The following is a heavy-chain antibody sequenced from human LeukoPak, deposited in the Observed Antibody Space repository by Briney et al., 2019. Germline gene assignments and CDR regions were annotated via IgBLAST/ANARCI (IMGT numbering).Heavy chain of an antibody. J-gene: IGHJ5*02. V-gene: IGHV4-4*09. CDR3: ARIIGRQTPRKYNWFDP. Sequence: SETLSLTCTVSGGSISSYYWSWIRQPPGKGLEWIAYIYTSGSTNYNPSLKSRVTISVDTSKNQLSLKLSSVTAEDTAVYYCARIIGRQTPRKYNWFDPWGEGTLVTASS. CDR2: IYTSGST. CDR1: GGSISSYY.